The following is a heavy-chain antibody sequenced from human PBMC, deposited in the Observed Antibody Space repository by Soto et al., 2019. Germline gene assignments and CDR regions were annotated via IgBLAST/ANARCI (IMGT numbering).Heavy chain of an antibody. V-gene: IGHV3-9*01. J-gene: IGHJ3*02. CDR3: ARGDYYDTSGPFSDAFDI. CDR1: GFTFDDYA. D-gene: IGHD3-22*01. Sequence: GGSLRLSCAASGFTFDDYAIHWVRQAPGKGLEWVSGISWNSGSIGYADSVKGRFAMSRDNAKNSLYLQMNGLRADDTAVYYCARGDYYDTSGPFSDAFDIRGQGTMVTVSS. CDR2: ISWNSGSI.